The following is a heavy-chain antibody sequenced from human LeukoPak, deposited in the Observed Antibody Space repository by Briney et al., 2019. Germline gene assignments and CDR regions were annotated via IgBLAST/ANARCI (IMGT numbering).Heavy chain of an antibody. Sequence: PTETLSLTCTVSGGSISSYYWSWIRQPPGKGLEWIGYIYNRGSTNYNPSLKSRVTISVDTSKNQFSLKLRSVTAADTAVYYCARVRPGIAVAGDAFDIWGEGTMVTVSS. CDR2: IYNRGST. D-gene: IGHD6-19*01. CDR3: ARVRPGIAVAGDAFDI. J-gene: IGHJ3*02. CDR1: GGSISSYY. V-gene: IGHV4-59*01.